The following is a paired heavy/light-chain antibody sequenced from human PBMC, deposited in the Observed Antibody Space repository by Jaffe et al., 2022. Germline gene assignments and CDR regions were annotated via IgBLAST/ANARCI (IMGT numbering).Light chain of an antibody. CDR2: WAS. CDR3: QQYYNTPGT. Sequence: IVMTQSPTSLAVSLGERATINCKSSQSVFYSHKNNNYLAWYQQKPGQPPKLLIYWASTREAGVPDRFSGSGSGTDFTLTIHSLQAEDVAVYYCQQYYNTPGTFGQGTKVEIK. CDR1: QSVFYSHKNNNY. J-gene: IGKJ1*01. V-gene: IGKV4-1*01.
Heavy chain of an antibody. J-gene: IGHJ6*03. CDR2: ISHSVGST. CDR1: GFSFSSSA. Sequence: EVQLLESGGGLVRPGGSLRLTCAASGFSFSSSAMSWVRLAPGKGLEWISTISHSVGSTYYADSVKGRFGISRDNSKNTLYLHLNSLRADDTGVYYCAKHIEDPHDYFYMDAWGKGTTVTVSS. V-gene: IGHV3-23*01. CDR3: AKHIEDPHDYFYMDA.